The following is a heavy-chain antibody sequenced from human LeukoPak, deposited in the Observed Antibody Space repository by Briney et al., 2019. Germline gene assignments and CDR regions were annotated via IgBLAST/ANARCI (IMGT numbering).Heavy chain of an antibody. J-gene: IGHJ4*02. CDR1: GYTFSSYG. Sequence: ASVTVSCKASGYTFSSYGINWVRQAPGQGLEWMGWISVINSGNTRYAQNFQGRLTMTTDTSTTTAYMELRSLRSDDTAVYYCARGGSLAVAPHQYYFDYWGQGTLVTVSS. D-gene: IGHD6-19*01. CDR2: ISVINSGNT. CDR3: ARGGSLAVAPHQYYFDY. V-gene: IGHV1-18*01.